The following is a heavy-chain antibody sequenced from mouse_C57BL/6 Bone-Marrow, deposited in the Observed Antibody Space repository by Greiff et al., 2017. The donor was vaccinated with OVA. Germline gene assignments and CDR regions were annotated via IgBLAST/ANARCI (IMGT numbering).Heavy chain of an antibody. D-gene: IGHD2-13*01. J-gene: IGHJ3*01. Sequence: QVQLQQSGAELARPGASVKLSCKASGYTFTSYGISWVKQRTGQGLEWIGEIYPRSGNTYYNEKFKGKAPLTADKASSPAYMELRSLTSEDAAVYFCAYSDYAWFAYWGQGTLVTVSA. V-gene: IGHV1-81*01. CDR1: GYTFTSYG. CDR3: AYSDYAWFAY. CDR2: IYPRSGNT.